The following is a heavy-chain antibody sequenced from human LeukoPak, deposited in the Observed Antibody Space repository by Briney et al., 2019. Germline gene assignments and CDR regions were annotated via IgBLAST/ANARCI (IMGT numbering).Heavy chain of an antibody. V-gene: IGHV4-39*01. CDR3: ASKYPTGGATFVY. CDR1: GGSISSSSYY. CDR2: IYYSGST. Sequence: SETLSLTCTVSGGSISSSSYYWRWIRQPPGKGLEWIGSIYYSGSTYYNPSLKSRVTISVDTSKNQFSLKLSSLTAADTAVYYCASKYPTGGATFVYWGQGTLVTASS. D-gene: IGHD3-16*01. J-gene: IGHJ4*02.